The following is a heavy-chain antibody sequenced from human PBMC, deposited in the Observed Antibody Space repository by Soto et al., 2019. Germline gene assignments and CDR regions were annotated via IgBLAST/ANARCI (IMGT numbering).Heavy chain of an antibody. J-gene: IGHJ4*02. V-gene: IGHV4-31*03. CDR1: GGSISSGGYY. CDR2: IYYSGST. D-gene: IGHD3-3*01. CDR3: ARAPETPSILGVALPYFFDY. Sequence: PSETLSLTCTVSGGSISSGGYYWSWIRQHPGKGLGWIGYIYYSGSTYYNPSLKSRVTISADTSKNQFTLRLSSVTAADTAVYYCARAPETPSILGVALPYFFDYWGQGALVTVSS.